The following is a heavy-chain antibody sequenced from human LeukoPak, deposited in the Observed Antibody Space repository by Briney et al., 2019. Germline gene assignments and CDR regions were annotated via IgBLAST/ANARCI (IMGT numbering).Heavy chain of an antibody. J-gene: IGHJ5*02. Sequence: GGSLRLSCAASGFNLGNNWMSWVRLAPGTGLEYVANINQDESQKYYVDSVKGGFTISKDNAKNSLNLQMNTLRAEDTGVYYCARGGFRHFDPWGQGTLVTVSS. CDR3: ARGGFRHFDP. D-gene: IGHD3-22*01. CDR1: GFNLGNNW. V-gene: IGHV3-7*01. CDR2: INQDESQK.